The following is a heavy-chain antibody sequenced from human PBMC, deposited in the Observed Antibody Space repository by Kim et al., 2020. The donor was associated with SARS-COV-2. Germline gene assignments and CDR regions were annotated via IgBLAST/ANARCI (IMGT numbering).Heavy chain of an antibody. D-gene: IGHD5-18*01. V-gene: IGHV3-30*10. Sequence: TDTVKGRFTISRDNSKNTLYLQMNSLRAEDTAVYYCTRDARYSYGDFDYWGQGTLVTVSS. CDR3: TRDARYSYGDFDY. J-gene: IGHJ4*02.